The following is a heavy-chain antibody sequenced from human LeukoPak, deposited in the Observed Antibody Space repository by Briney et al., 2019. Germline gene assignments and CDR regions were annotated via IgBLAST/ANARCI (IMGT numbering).Heavy chain of an antibody. CDR1: GFTFSDYS. D-gene: IGHD3-10*01. CDR3: ARVRGAGSGSGSYDS. Sequence: GGSLRLSCAASGFTFSDYSMNWVRQAPGKGLEWVSFISSSSSTVYYADSVKGRFTVSRDNAKNSLYLQMNSLRAEDTAVYYCARVRGAGSGSGSYDSWGQGTLVTVSS. CDR2: ISSSSSTV. V-gene: IGHV3-48*01. J-gene: IGHJ4*02.